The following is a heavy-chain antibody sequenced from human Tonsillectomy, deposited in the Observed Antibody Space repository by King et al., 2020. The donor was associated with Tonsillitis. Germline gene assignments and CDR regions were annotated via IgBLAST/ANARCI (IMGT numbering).Heavy chain of an antibody. CDR1: GFTFSSYG. V-gene: IGHV3-30*18. CDR3: AKAGENIAVAGSGGFDY. Sequence: VQLQESGGGVVQPGRSLRLSCAASGFTFSSYGMHWVRQAPGKGLEWVAVISYDGRNKYYADSVKGRFTISRANSKNTLYLQMNSLRAEDTAVCYCAKAGENIAVAGSGGFDYWGQGTLVTVSS. J-gene: IGHJ4*02. CDR2: ISYDGRNK. D-gene: IGHD6-19*01.